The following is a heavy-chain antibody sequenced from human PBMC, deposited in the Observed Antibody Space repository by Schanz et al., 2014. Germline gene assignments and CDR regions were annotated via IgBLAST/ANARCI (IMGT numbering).Heavy chain of an antibody. Sequence: VQLVESGGGLVQPGGSLRLSCAASGFTFNTYAMHWVRQSPGKGLEWVAYMYSDGSYTNYPDSVKGRFTISRDRAKKSLYLQMNSLRAEDTAVYYCARRLVANNNYYGMDVWGQGTTVTVSS. J-gene: IGHJ6*02. CDR3: ARRLVANNNYYGMDV. CDR1: GFTFNTYA. D-gene: IGHD5-12*01. CDR2: MYSDGSYT. V-gene: IGHV3-21*05.